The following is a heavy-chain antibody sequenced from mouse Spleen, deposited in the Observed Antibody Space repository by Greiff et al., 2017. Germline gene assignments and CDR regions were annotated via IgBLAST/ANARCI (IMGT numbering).Heavy chain of an antibody. CDR1: GFTFSDFY. CDR2: SRNKANDYTT. D-gene: IGHD2-13*01. J-gene: IGHJ4*01. CDR3: ARDEALTGDYYAMDY. Sequence: EVKLVESGGGLVQSGRSLRLSCATSGFTFSDFYMEWVRQAPGKGLEWIAASRNKANDYTTEYSASVKGRFIVSRDTSQSILYLQMNALRAEDTAIYYCARDEALTGDYYAMDYWGQGTSVTVSS. V-gene: IGHV7-1*01.